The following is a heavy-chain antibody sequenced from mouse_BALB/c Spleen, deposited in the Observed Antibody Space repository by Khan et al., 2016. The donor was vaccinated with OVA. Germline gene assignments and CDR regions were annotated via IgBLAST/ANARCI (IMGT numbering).Heavy chain of an antibody. Sequence: EVQLQESGPGLVKPSQSLSLTCTVTGYSITSEYTWNWIRQFPGNKLEWMGFISYSGNTRYNPSIKSRISIHRDTSKNQFFLQLYSVTSEDTATYYCARKGYYDYDPVPYWGQGTLVTVSA. CDR3: ARKGYYDYDPVPY. J-gene: IGHJ3*01. D-gene: IGHD2-4*01. CDR2: ISYSGNT. V-gene: IGHV3-2*02. CDR1: GYSITSEYT.